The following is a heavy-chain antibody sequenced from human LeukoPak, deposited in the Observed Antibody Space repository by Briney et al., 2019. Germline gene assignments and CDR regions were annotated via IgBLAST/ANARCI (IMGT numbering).Heavy chain of an antibody. CDR1: GFTFSSYG. CDR2: IRYDGSNK. CDR3: AKEGPYDFWSGYPENWFDP. J-gene: IGHJ5*02. D-gene: IGHD3-3*01. Sequence: GGSLRLSCAASGFTFSSYGMHWVRQAPGKGLEWVAFIRYDGSNKYYADSVKGRFTISRDNSKNTLYLQMNSLRAEDTAVYYCAKEGPYDFWSGYPENWFDPWGQGTLVTVSS. V-gene: IGHV3-30*02.